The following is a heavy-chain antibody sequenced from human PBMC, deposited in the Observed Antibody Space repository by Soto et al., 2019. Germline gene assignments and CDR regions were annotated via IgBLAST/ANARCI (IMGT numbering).Heavy chain of an antibody. D-gene: IGHD6-13*01. J-gene: IGHJ6*02. CDR2: IWYDGSNK. CDR1: GFTFSSYG. Sequence: GGSLRLSCAASGFTFSSYGMHWVRQAPGKGLEWVAVIWYDGSNKYYADSVKGRFTISRDNSKNTLYLQMNSLRAVDTAVYYCARDVKRGMAASYYGMDVWGQGTTVTVSS. CDR3: ARDVKRGMAASYYGMDV. V-gene: IGHV3-33*01.